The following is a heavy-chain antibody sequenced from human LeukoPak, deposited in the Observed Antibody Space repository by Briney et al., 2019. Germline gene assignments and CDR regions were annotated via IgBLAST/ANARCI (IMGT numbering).Heavy chain of an antibody. V-gene: IGHV1-58*02. J-gene: IGHJ4*02. CDR3: AGTPWFGELTLDY. Sequence: SVKVSCKASGFTFTSSTIQWVRQARGQRLEWIGWIVVGSGNTNYAQKFQERVIITRDMSTTTVYMELSSLRSEDTAVYYCAGTPWFGELTLDYWGQGPLVTVSS. CDR1: GFTFTSST. CDR2: IVVGSGNT. D-gene: IGHD3-10*01.